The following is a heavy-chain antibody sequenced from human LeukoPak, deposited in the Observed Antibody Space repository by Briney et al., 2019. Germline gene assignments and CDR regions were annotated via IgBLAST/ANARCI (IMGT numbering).Heavy chain of an antibody. CDR3: ARAMLFYNSVHFDS. CDR1: GSTFTSYA. J-gene: IGHJ4*02. V-gene: IGHV1-8*01. CDR2: MKPNTGDT. D-gene: IGHD1-1*01. Sequence: GASVKVSCKASGSTFTSYAINWVRQATGQGLEWMGRMKPNTGDTDYAQKFQGRVTMTRDTSINTAYMELSSLTSDDTAVYYCARAMLFYNSVHFDSWGQGTRVTVSA.